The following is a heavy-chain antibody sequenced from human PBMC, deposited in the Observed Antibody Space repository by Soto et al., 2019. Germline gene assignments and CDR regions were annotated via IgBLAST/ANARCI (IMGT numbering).Heavy chain of an antibody. J-gene: IGHJ3*01. CDR2: IIPILGIA. CDR1: GGTFSSYT. D-gene: IGHD6-19*01. CDR3: ARDRGSGCYRGTHRDDAFDL. V-gene: IGHV1-69*08. Sequence: QVQLVQSGAEVKKPGSSVKVSCKASGGTFSSYTISWVRQAPGHGLEWMGRIIPILGIANYAQKFQGRVTITADKSTSTADMELSSLRSEDTDVYYCARDRGSGCYRGTHRDDAFDLWGQGTMVTVSS.